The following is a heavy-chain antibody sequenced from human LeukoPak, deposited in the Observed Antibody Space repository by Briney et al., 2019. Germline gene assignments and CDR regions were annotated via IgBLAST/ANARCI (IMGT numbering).Heavy chain of an antibody. V-gene: IGHV4-59*01. J-gene: IGHJ4*02. CDR1: GCSISTYY. D-gene: IGHD3-10*01. Sequence: SETLSLTCTVSGCSISTYYWSWIRQPPGKGLEWIGYISYSGNTKYNPSLKSRVTMSLDTSKKQFSLKLTSVTAADTADYYCARGSGSGSFLDSWGQGTLVTVSS. CDR2: ISYSGNT. CDR3: ARGSGSGSFLDS.